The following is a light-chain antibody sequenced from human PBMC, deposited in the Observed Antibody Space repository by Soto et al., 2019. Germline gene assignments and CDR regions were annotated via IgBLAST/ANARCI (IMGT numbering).Light chain of an antibody. CDR3: QKYNNAPRT. Sequence: DIQMTQSPSSLSASVGDTVTITCRASQGISNYLAWYQQKPGQVPNLLIYAASTLQSGVPSRFSGSGSGTDFTLTISSLRPEDVATYCCQKYNNAPRTFRQGPKVEI. CDR1: QGISNY. V-gene: IGKV1-27*01. CDR2: AAS. J-gene: IGKJ1*01.